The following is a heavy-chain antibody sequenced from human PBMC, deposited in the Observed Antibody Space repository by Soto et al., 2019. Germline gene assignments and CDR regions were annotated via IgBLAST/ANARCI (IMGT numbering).Heavy chain of an antibody. V-gene: IGHV3-23*01. J-gene: IGHJ4*02. CDR2: ISSSGDKT. CDR1: GFIFSNFG. D-gene: IGHD2-15*01. Sequence: GGSLRLSCAASGFIFSNFGLSWVRQAPGKGLEWVSGISSSGDKTYYADSVKGRFTISRDNSKNTLYLQMNSLRAEDTAIYYCVSRVEVPRGFDNWGQGTLVTVSS. CDR3: VSRVEVPRGFDN.